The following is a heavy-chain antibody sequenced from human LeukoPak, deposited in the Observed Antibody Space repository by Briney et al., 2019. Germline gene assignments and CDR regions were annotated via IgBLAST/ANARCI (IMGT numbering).Heavy chain of an antibody. Sequence: SETLSLTCTVSGGSISSYYWSWIRQPPGKGLEWIGYIYYSGSTNHNPSLKSRVTISVDTSKNQFSLKLSSVTAADTAVYYCAGTQEGDFWSGYLDYWGQGTLVTVSS. J-gene: IGHJ4*02. V-gene: IGHV4-59*01. D-gene: IGHD3-3*01. CDR2: IYYSGST. CDR1: GGSISSYY. CDR3: AGTQEGDFWSGYLDY.